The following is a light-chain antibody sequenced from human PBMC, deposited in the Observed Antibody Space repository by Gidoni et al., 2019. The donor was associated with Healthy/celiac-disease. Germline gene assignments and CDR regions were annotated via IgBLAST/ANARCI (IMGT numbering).Light chain of an antibody. J-gene: IGKJ2*01. Sequence: EIVMTPSPATLSVSPGERATLSCRASQSVSSYLAWYQQKPGQAPRLFIYGASTRATGIPARFSGSGSGTEFTLTISSLQSEDFEVYYCQQYNNWPPEYTFGQGTKLEIK. CDR2: GAS. CDR3: QQYNNWPPEYT. CDR1: QSVSSY. V-gene: IGKV3-15*01.